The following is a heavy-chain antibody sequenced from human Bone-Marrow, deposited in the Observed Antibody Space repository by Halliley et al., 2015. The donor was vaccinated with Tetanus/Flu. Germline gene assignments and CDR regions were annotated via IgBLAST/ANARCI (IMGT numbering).Heavy chain of an antibody. CDR3: ARRCSGNSCYTDAFDI. V-gene: IGHV4-59*08. CDR1: GASMFPYY. D-gene: IGHD2-15*01. J-gene: IGHJ3*02. Sequence: LRLSCSVSGASMFPYYWSWIRQPPGKGLEWIGYIYYSGNTNYNPSLKTRVTLSVDTSKKQFSLKLTSVTAADTAVYYCARRCSGNSCYTDAFDIWGQGTVVTVSS. CDR2: IYYSGNT.